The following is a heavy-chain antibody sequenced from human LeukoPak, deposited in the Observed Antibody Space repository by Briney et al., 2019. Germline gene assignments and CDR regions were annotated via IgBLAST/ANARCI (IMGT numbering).Heavy chain of an antibody. CDR2: IYYSGST. Sequence: SETLSLTCTVSGGSISSYYWSWIRQPPGKGLEWIGYIYYSGSTNYNPSLKSRVTISVDTSKNQFSLKLSSVTVADTAVYYCARVYSGSYDAFDIWGQGTMVTVSS. CDR1: GGSISSYY. V-gene: IGHV4-59*01. CDR3: ARVYSGSYDAFDI. J-gene: IGHJ3*02. D-gene: IGHD1-26*01.